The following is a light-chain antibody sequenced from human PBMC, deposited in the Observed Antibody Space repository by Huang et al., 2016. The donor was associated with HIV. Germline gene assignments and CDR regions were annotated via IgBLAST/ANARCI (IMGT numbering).Light chain of an antibody. V-gene: IGKV4-1*01. CDR3: QQYYNTPFT. CDR1: QSLLYRSNNKNY. CDR2: WAS. J-gene: IGKJ3*01. Sequence: DIVMTQSPDSLAVSLGERAAINCKSSQSLLYRSNNKNYLAWYQQKPGQPPKPLIYWASTRESGVPDRFSGSGSGTDFTLTISSLQAADVAVYYCQQYYNTPFTFGPGTKVDIK.